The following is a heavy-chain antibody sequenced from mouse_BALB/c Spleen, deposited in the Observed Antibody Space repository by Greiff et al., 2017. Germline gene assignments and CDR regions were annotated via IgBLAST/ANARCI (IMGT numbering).Heavy chain of an antibody. D-gene: IGHD2-1*01. CDR3: ARDYGNYERFAY. Sequence: DVKLVESGGGLVKPGGSLKLSCAASGFTFSSYAMSWVRQSPEKRLEWVAEISSGGSYTYYPDTVTGRITISRDNAKNTLYLEMSSLRSEDTAMYYCARDYGNYERFAYWGQGTLVTVSA. J-gene: IGHJ3*01. V-gene: IGHV5-9-4*01. CDR2: ISSGGSYT. CDR1: GFTFSSYA.